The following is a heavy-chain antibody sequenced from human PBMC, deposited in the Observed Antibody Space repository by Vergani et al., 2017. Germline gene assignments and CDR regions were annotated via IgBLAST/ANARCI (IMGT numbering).Heavy chain of an antibody. J-gene: IGHJ5*02. CDR1: GYTFTSYG. CDR3: ATDPIAVAGTQA. V-gene: IGHV1-24*01. CDR2: FDPEDGET. Sequence: QVQLVQSGAEVKKPGASVKVSCKASGYTFTSYGISWVRQAPGQGLEWMGGFDPEDGETIYAQKFQGRVTMTEDTSTDTAYMELSSLRSEDTAVYYCATDPIAVAGTQAWGQGTLVTVSS. D-gene: IGHD6-19*01.